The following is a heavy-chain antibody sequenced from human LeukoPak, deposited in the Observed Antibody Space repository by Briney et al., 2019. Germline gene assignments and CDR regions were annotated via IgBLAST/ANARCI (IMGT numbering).Heavy chain of an antibody. J-gene: IGHJ4*02. CDR1: GDSISNDNY. CDR2: VFHSGTT. V-gene: IGHV4-4*02. Sequence: PSETLSHTCAVSGDSISNDNYWSWVRQPPGKGLEWIGEVFHSGTTKYNPSLRSRVTISVDNCKNQFSLKLSSVTAADTAVYYCARDNRRFCSRTSCYVFDYWGQGSLVTVSS. D-gene: IGHD2-2*01. CDR3: ARDNRRFCSRTSCYVFDY.